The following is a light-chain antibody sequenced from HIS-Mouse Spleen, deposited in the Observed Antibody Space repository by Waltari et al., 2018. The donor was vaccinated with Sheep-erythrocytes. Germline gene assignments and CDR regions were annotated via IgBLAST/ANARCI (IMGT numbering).Light chain of an antibody. CDR1: SSDVGGYNY. V-gene: IGLV2-11*01. CDR3: CSYADSYNHV. Sequence: QSALTQPRSVSGSPGQSVTISCTGTSSDVGGYNYVSWYQQHPGKAPKLMIYDVSKRPSGVPDRFSGSKSGNTASLTISGLQAEDEADYYCCSYADSYNHVLASGNKVTVL. J-gene: IGLJ1*01. CDR2: DVS.